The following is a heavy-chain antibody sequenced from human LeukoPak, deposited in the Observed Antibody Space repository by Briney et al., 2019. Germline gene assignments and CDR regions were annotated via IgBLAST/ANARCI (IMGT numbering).Heavy chain of an antibody. V-gene: IGHV4-4*07. CDR1: GGSISSYY. CDR3: ARDYGSSLREDWFDP. CDR2: IYTSGST. J-gene: IGHJ5*02. D-gene: IGHD6-13*01. Sequence: SETLSLTYTVSGGSISSYYWSWIRQPAGKGLEWIRRIYTSGSTNYNPSLKSRVTMSVDTSKNQSSLKLSSVTAADTAVYYCARDYGSSLREDWFDPWGQGTLVTVSS.